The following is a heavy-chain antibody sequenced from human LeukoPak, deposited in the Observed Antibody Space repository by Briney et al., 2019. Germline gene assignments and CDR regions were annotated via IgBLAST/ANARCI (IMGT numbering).Heavy chain of an antibody. J-gene: IGHJ4*02. V-gene: IGHV1-46*01. CDR3: ARAHRGGWFGY. CDR1: GYTFTSYY. Sequence: EASVKVSCKASGYTFTSYYMHWVRQAPGQGLEWMGIINPSGGSTSYAQKFQGRVTMTRDASTSTVYMELSSLRSEDTAVYYCARAHRGGWFGYWGQGTLVTVSS. D-gene: IGHD3-10*01. CDR2: INPSGGST.